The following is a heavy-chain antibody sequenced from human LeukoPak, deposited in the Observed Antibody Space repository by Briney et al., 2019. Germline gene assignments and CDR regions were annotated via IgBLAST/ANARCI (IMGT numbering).Heavy chain of an antibody. CDR2: ISYDGGNK. D-gene: IGHD5-18*01. CDR3: AKDARGYSYGSDY. CDR1: GFTFSSYG. J-gene: IGHJ4*02. Sequence: GRSLRLSCAASGFTFSSYGMHWVRQAPGKGLEWVAVISYDGGNKYYADSVKGRFTISRDNSKNTLYLQMNSLRAEDTAVYYCAKDARGYSYGSDYWGQGTLVTVSS. V-gene: IGHV3-30*18.